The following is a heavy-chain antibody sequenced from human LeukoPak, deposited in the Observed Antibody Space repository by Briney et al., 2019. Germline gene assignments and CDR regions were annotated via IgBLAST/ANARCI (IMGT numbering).Heavy chain of an antibody. CDR3: ARDGTYYYDSSGYYRYYYMDV. CDR1: GYTFTSYG. J-gene: IGHJ6*03. CDR2: ISAYNGNT. D-gene: IGHD3-22*01. V-gene: IGHV1-18*01. Sequence: ASVKVSCKASGYTFTSYGIGWVRQAPGQGLEWMGWISAYNGNTNYAQKLQGRVTMTTDTSTSTAYMELRSLRSDDTAVYYCARDGTYYYDSSGYYRYYYMDVWGKGTTVTVSS.